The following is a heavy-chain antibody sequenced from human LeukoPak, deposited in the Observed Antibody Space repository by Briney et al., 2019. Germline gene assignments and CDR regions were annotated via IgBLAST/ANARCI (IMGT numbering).Heavy chain of an antibody. CDR2: ISGSGGST. CDR1: GFTFSSYA. J-gene: IGHJ5*02. Sequence: GGSLRLSCAASGFTFSSYAMSWVRQAPGKGLEWVSAISGSGGSTYYADPVKGRFTISRDNSKNTLYLQMNSLRAEDTAVYYCAKGGRYCSGGSCYSRWFDPWGQGTLVTVSS. D-gene: IGHD2-15*01. V-gene: IGHV3-23*01. CDR3: AKGGRYCSGGSCYSRWFDP.